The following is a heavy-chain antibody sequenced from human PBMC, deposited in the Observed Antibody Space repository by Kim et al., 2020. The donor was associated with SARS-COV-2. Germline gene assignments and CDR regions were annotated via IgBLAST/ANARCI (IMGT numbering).Heavy chain of an antibody. CDR1: GFTFSSYA. J-gene: IGHJ6*04. V-gene: IGHV3-30*04. CDR2: ISYDGSNK. Sequence: GGSLRLSCAASGFTFSSYAMHWVRQAPGKGLEWVAVISYDGSNKYYVDSVKGRFTISRDNSKNTLYLQMNSLRAEDTAVYYCARDSKLSALYYYGMDVWGKGTTVTVSS. D-gene: IGHD6-6*01. CDR3: ARDSKLSALYYYGMDV.